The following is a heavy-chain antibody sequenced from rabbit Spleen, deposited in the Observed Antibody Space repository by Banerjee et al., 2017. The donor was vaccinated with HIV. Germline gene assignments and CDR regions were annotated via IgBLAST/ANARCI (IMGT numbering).Heavy chain of an antibody. CDR2: IYGGSSGST. D-gene: IGHD8-1*01. Sequence: QEQLVESGGGLVKPGASLTLTCTASGFSFSSSYDMCWVRQAPGKGLEWIGCIYGGSSGSTFYASWAKGRFTISKTSSTTVTLQMTSLTAADTATYFCARDADSSYAALALWGQGTLVTVS. CDR3: ARDADSSYAALAL. J-gene: IGHJ4*01. V-gene: IGHV1S45*01. CDR1: GFSFSSSYD.